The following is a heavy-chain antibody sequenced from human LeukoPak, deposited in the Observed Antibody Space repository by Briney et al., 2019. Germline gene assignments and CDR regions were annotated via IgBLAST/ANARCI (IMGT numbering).Heavy chain of an antibody. Sequence: GASVKVSCKASGYTFTSYFMHWVRQAPGQGLEWMGIINPSGGSTSYAQKFQGRVTMTRDTSTSTVYMELSSLRSEDTAVYYCARDPPNCSGGSCYSSYMDVWGKGTTVTISS. V-gene: IGHV1-46*01. CDR3: ARDPPNCSGGSCYSSYMDV. CDR2: INPSGGST. D-gene: IGHD2-15*01. CDR1: GYTFTSYF. J-gene: IGHJ6*03.